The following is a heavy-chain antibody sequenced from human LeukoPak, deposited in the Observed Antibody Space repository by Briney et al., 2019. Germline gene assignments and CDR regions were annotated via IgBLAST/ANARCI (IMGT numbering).Heavy chain of an antibody. CDR3: TRDVGVRGTSAFDI. CDR1: GFTLSDHY. CDR2: SRNKANSHTT. V-gene: IGHV3-72*01. Sequence: GGSLRLSCAASGFTLSDHYLDWVRLAPGPGLEWIGRSRNKANSHTTEYAASVQGRFTISRDDSGNLMYLQMNSLKIEDTAVYFCTRDVGVRGTSAFDIWGQGTEVTVSS. J-gene: IGHJ3*02. D-gene: IGHD1-26*01.